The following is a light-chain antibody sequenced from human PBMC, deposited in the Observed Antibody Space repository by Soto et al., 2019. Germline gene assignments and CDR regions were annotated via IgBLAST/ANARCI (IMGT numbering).Light chain of an antibody. V-gene: IGKV3-15*01. CDR3: QQYGSSLIT. Sequence: EKVMTQSPATLSVSPGERATLSCRASQSVTTNVAWYQQKSGQAPRLLIYGASTRATGIPARFSGSGSGTDFTLTISRLEPEDFAVYYCQQYGSSLITFGQGTRLEIK. J-gene: IGKJ5*01. CDR1: QSVTTN. CDR2: GAS.